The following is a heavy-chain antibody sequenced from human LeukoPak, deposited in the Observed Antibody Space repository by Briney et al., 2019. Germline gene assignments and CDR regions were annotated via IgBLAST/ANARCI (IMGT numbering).Heavy chain of an antibody. Sequence: GASVKVSCKASGYTFTDYFMHWVRQAPGQGLEWIGWINPNSGGTNYAQRFQGRVTMTRDTSISTVYMELSRLTSDDTAVYYCARGDGSGRYCIEYWGQGTLVAVAS. CDR1: GYTFTDYF. D-gene: IGHD3-10*01. CDR3: ARGDGSGRYCIEY. V-gene: IGHV1-2*02. CDR2: INPNSGGT. J-gene: IGHJ4*02.